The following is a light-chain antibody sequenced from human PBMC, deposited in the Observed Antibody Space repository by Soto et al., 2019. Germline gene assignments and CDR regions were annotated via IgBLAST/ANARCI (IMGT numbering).Light chain of an antibody. CDR2: EVS. V-gene: IGLV2-18*02. J-gene: IGLJ1*01. Sequence: QSALTQPPSVSGSPGQSVTISCTGTSSDVGNYNRVSWYQQPPGTAPKVIIYEVSNRPSGVPDRFSGSKSGNTASLTISGLQAEDEADYYCSSYTSSSTYVFGTGTKDTVL. CDR1: SSDVGNYNR. CDR3: SSYTSSSTYV.